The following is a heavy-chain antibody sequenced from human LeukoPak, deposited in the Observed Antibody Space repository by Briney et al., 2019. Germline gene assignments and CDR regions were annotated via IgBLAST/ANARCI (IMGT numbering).Heavy chain of an antibody. D-gene: IGHD2-15*01. CDR1: GGSISSYY. CDR3: ARGGHRFDY. J-gene: IGHJ4*02. Sequence: SETLSLTCTVSGGSISSYYWSWIRQPPGKGLEWIGYIYYSGSTNYNPSLKSRVTISVDTSKNQFSLKLRSVTAADTAVYYCARGGHRFDYWGQGTLVTVSS. CDR2: IYYSGST. V-gene: IGHV4-59*01.